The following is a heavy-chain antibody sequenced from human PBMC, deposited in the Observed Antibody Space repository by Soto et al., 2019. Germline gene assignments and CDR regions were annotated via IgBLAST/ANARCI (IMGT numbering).Heavy chain of an antibody. Sequence: EVQLLESGGDLVQPGGSLRLSCAASGFTFSSYGMSWVRQAPVKGLEWVSRINDSGDTYYGDSVKGRFTISRDNSKNTLYLQMNSLSAEDTGVYYCAKSVGYSRSSAYFDYWAQGTMVTVS. D-gene: IGHD6-6*01. CDR1: GFTFSSYG. CDR3: AKSVGYSRSSAYFDY. J-gene: IGHJ4*02. V-gene: IGHV3-23*01. CDR2: INDSGDT.